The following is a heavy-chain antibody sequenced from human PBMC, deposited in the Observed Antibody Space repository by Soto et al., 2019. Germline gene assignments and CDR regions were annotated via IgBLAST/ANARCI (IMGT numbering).Heavy chain of an antibody. Sequence: SETLSLTCTVSGGSIRSDGYYWSWIRQYPGEGLEWIGYIYHSGTTHYNTSLKSRVTISVDTSKNQFSLTLSSVTAADTAVYYCARDRDYNYGSGSNSFDPWGRGTLVTVSS. D-gene: IGHD3-10*01. CDR1: GGSIRSDGYY. CDR3: ARDRDYNYGSGSNSFDP. CDR2: IYHSGTT. J-gene: IGHJ5*02. V-gene: IGHV4-31*03.